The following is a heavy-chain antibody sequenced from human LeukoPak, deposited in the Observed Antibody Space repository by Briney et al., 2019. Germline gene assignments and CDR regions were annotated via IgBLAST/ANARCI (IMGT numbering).Heavy chain of an antibody. CDR1: GFTVSSNY. D-gene: IGHD2/OR15-2a*01. CDR2: LYSAGNT. V-gene: IGHV3-66*02. Sequence: GGSLRLSCAASGFTVSSNYMNWVRQAPGKGLEWVSVLYSAGNTFYADSVKGRFTISRDNSKNTLYLQMNSLRPDDTAVYYCARAREYLEIDYWGQGTLVTVSS. CDR3: ARAREYLEIDY. J-gene: IGHJ4*02.